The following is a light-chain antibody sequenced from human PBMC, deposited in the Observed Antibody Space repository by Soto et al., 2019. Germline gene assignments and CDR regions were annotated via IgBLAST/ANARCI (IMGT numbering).Light chain of an antibody. CDR1: QSFNNNN. V-gene: IGKV3-20*01. J-gene: IGKJ4*01. CDR3: HQYGSTPLT. Sequence: EIVLTQSPGTLSLSPGERATLSCRASQSFNNNNLAWYQQKPGQAPRLYIYGASTRATGIPDRFSGSGSGTDFTLTISRLEPEDFAVYSCHQYGSTPLTFGGGTKVEIK. CDR2: GAS.